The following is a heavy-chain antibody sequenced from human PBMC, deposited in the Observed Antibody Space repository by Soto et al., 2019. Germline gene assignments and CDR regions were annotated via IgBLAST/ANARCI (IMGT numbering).Heavy chain of an antibody. J-gene: IGHJ4*02. CDR1: GYAFSSYG. CDR2: ISTYNGNI. Sequence: HLVQSGAEVKKPGASVKVSCKASGYAFSSYGISWVRQAPGQGLEWMGWISTYNGNIKYAQKLQGRVTMTTDTSTSTAYMELRSLRSDDTAVYYCARGEAVRDQNAFDYWGQGTLVTVSS. D-gene: IGHD1-26*01. CDR3: ARGEAVRDQNAFDY. V-gene: IGHV1-18*01.